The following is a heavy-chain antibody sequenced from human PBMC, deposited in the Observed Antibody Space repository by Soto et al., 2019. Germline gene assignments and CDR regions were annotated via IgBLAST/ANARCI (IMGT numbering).Heavy chain of an antibody. CDR1: GFTFSSYS. CDR2: VGGGGVNT. D-gene: IGHD3-10*01. CDR3: AKRDSGSGRSPPLINY. J-gene: IGHJ4*02. V-gene: IGHV3-23*01. Sequence: EVQLLESGGGLVQPGGSLRLACAASGFTFSSYSMNWVRQAPGKALEWVATVGGGGVNTFYADSVKGRFTISRDASQNTLYLQMNSLRAEDTAVYFCAKRDSGSGRSPPLINYWGQGTLVTVSS.